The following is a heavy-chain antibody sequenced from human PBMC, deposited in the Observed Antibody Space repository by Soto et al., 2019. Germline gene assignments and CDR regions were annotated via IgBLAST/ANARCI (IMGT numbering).Heavy chain of an antibody. CDR2: IYYSGST. CDR3: ARAPGFMGELPNGDAFDI. V-gene: IGHV4-61*01. D-gene: IGHD3-16*01. Sequence: SETLSLTCTVSGGSVSSGSYYWSWIRQPPGKGLEWIGYIYYSGSTNYNPSLKSRVTISVDTSKNQFSLKLSSVAAADTAVYYCARAPGFMGELPNGDAFDIWGQGTMVTVSS. CDR1: GGSVSSGSYY. J-gene: IGHJ3*02.